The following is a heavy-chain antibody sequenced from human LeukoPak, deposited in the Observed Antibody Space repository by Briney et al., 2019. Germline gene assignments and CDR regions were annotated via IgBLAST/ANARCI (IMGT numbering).Heavy chain of an antibody. CDR1: GGSISSGDYY. CDR2: IYYGGST. CDR3: ATAGLYCSGGSCGNDAFDI. J-gene: IGHJ3*02. V-gene: IGHV4-30-4*08. Sequence: SETLSLTCTVSGGSISSGDYYWSWIRQPPGKGLEWIGYIYYGGSTYYNPSLRSRVTISVDTSKNQFSLKLSSVTAADTAVYYCATAGLYCSGGSCGNDAFDIWGQGTMVTVSS. D-gene: IGHD2-15*01.